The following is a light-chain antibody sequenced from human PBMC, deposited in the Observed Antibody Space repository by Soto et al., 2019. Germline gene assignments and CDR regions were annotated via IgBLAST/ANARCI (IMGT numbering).Light chain of an antibody. V-gene: IGKV3-20*01. Sequence: EIVLTQSPGTLSLSPGERATLSCRASQSVSSSTSLAWYQQKTGQAPRLLIYGASSRAVGVPDRFSGSGSGTDFTLTISRLEPEDFAVYYCHQYGTSPPTFGQGTKLEIK. CDR3: HQYGTSPPT. J-gene: IGKJ2*01. CDR2: GAS. CDR1: QSVSSSTS.